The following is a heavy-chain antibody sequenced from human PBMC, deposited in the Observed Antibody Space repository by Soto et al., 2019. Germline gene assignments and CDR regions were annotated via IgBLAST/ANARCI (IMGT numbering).Heavy chain of an antibody. J-gene: IGHJ4*02. CDR2: ISSSSSTI. V-gene: IGHV3-48*02. CDR1: GCTFSSYS. Sequence: GVSLRLSCAASGCTFSSYSMNWVRQAPGKGLEWVSYISSSSSTIYYADSVKGRFTISRDNAKNSLYLQMNSLRDEDTAVYYCARDTQITMIVVAEIDYWGQGTLVTVSS. CDR3: ARDTQITMIVVAEIDY. D-gene: IGHD3-22*01.